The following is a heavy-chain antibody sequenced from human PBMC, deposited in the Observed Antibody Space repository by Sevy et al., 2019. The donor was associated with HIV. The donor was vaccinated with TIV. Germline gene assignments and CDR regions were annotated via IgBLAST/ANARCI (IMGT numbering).Heavy chain of an antibody. D-gene: IGHD6-13*01. J-gene: IGHJ4*02. CDR1: RFIFNDYG. V-gene: IGHV3-30*02. Sequence: GGSLRLSCAASRFIFNDYGMHWVRQAPGKGLEWVAFIQYDGNDKYYADSMRGRFTISRDNSKNMLFLQMNSLRSEDTAMYYCAKNTAAAGAGGFGYWGQGTLVTVSS. CDR2: IQYDGNDK. CDR3: AKNTAAAGAGGFGY.